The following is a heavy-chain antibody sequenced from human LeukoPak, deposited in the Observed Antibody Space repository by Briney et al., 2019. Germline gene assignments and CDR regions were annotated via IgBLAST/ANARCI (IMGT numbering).Heavy chain of an antibody. CDR1: GFTFSSYG. V-gene: IGHV3-30*18. CDR3: AKVSGEFDY. CDR2: ISYDGSNK. Sequence: GGSLRLSCAASGFTFSSYGMHWVRQAPGKGLEWVAVISYDGSNKYYADSVKGRFTISRVNSKNTLYLQMNSLRAEDTAVYYCAKVSGEFDYWGQGTLVTVSS. J-gene: IGHJ4*02. D-gene: IGHD3-10*01.